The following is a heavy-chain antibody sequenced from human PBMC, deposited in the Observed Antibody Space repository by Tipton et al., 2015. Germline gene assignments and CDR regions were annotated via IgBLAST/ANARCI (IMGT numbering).Heavy chain of an antibody. V-gene: IGHV4-61*01. CDR2: ISFSDTT. Sequence: TLSLTCTVSGGSVSCGSYYWSWIRQPPGKGLEWIGYISFSDTTHYNPSLKSRITISLNTSKNQFSLKMSSVTASDTAVYYCARARGRHGGLFDSWGQGLLVTVSS. CDR3: ARARGRHGGLFDS. D-gene: IGHD4-23*01. J-gene: IGHJ4*02. CDR1: GGSVSCGSYY.